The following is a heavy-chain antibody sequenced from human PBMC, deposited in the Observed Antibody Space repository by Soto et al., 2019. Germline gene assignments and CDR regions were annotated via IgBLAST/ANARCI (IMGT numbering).Heavy chain of an antibody. Sequence: SGGSLRLSCAASGFTFSSYAMSWVRQAPGKGLEWVSAISGSGGSTYYADSVKGRFTISRDNSKNTLYLQMNSLRAEDTAVYYCASLYGDLYYYYYMDVWGKGTTVTVSS. J-gene: IGHJ6*03. CDR1: GFTFSSYA. V-gene: IGHV3-23*01. D-gene: IGHD4-17*01. CDR2: ISGSGGST. CDR3: ASLYGDLYYYYYMDV.